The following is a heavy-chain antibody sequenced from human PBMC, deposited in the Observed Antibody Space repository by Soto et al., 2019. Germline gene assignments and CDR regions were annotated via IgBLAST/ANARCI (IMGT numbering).Heavy chain of an antibody. CDR2: ISSDGTSK. J-gene: IGHJ6*02. V-gene: IGHV3-30-3*01. D-gene: IGHD6-13*01. CDR1: GFTFPNFA. CDR3: ARNTASAAGADYYGLDV. Sequence: QVRLEESGGGVVQPGRSLRLSCAASGFTFPNFALHWIRQAPGEGLEWVAYISSDGTSKYYADSVKGRFTISRDNAKNSLYLQMNSLRADDTAVYYCARNTASAAGADYYGLDVWGQGTTVTVSS.